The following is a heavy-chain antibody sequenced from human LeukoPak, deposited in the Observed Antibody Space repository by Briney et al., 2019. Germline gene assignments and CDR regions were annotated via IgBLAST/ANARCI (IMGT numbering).Heavy chain of an antibody. Sequence: PGGSLRLSCAASGFTFSSYSMNWVRQAPGKGLEWVSSISSSSSYIYYADSVKGRFTISRDNAKNSLYLQMNSLRAEDTAVYYCARDVDTAMVWFDPWGQGTLVTVSS. CDR2: ISSSSSYI. D-gene: IGHD5-18*01. V-gene: IGHV3-21*01. CDR1: GFTFSSYS. J-gene: IGHJ5*02. CDR3: ARDVDTAMVWFDP.